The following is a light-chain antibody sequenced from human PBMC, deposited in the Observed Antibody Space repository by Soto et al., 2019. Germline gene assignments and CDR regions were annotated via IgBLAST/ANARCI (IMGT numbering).Light chain of an antibody. J-gene: IGLJ2*01. Sequence: QSALTKPPSESGSPGQSVTISCPGASSDVGSYNYFSCYQPHPGKAPKLMICEASKRPSGVPDRFSGSKSGNTASLTVSVLQAEDEADYYCSSYAGSNNLVFGGGTK. CDR2: EAS. CDR1: SSDVGSYNY. CDR3: SSYAGSNNLV. V-gene: IGLV2-8*01.